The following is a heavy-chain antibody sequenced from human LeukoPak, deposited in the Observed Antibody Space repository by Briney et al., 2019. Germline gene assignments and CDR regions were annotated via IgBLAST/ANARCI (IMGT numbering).Heavy chain of an antibody. CDR1: GFTFSSYG. CDR2: IWYDGSNK. J-gene: IGHJ4*02. D-gene: IGHD3-22*01. CDR3: ASGSSGYPPY. V-gene: IGHV3-33*01. Sequence: PGRSLRLSCAASGFTFSSYGMHWVRQAPGKGLEWVAVIWYDGSNKYYADSVKGRFTISRDNSKNTLYLQMNSLRAEDTAVYYCASGSSGYPPYWGQGTLVTASP.